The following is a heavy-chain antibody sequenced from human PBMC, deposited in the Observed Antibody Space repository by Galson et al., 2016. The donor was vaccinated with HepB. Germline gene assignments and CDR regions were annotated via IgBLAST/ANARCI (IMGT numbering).Heavy chain of an antibody. D-gene: IGHD4-23*01. CDR2: INPRGGST. V-gene: IGHV1-46*01. J-gene: IGHJ4*02. CDR3: ARGRAVAQRWYFDY. Sequence: SVKVSCKASGYTFTSHYIHWVRQAPGQGLEWMGMINPRGGSTTYAEKFEGRVTMTRDTYTSTVHLELRNLTFDDTAVYYCARGRAVAQRWYFDYWGQGTLVTVSS. CDR1: GYTFTSHY.